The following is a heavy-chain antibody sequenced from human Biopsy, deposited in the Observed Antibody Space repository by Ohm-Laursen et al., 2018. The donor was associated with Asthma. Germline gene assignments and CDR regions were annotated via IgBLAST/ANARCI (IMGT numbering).Heavy chain of an antibody. CDR3: ARAVDYSHYYGIDV. V-gene: IGHV1-18*01. J-gene: IGHJ6*02. Sequence: SVTVSCKTSGYTLNTAGITSARQAPGQGLEWMGWISVYNGNTKVAQKLQDRVTMITDASTSTAYMELRSLRSDDTAVYFCARAVDYSHYYGIDVWGQGTTVTVS. CDR1: GYTLNTAG. CDR2: ISVYNGNT. D-gene: IGHD3-10*01.